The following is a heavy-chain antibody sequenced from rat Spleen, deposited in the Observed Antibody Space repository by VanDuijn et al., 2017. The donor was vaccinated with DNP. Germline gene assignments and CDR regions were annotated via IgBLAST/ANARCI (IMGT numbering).Heavy chain of an antibody. D-gene: IGHD1-3*01. CDR3: ARLGSWAFDY. J-gene: IGHJ2*01. CDR1: GFTFSDYA. Sequence: EVQLVESGGGLVQPGRSLKLSCAASGFTFSDYAMAWVRQAPKKGLEWVATISYDGSRTYYRDSVKGRFTISRDNAKSTLYLQMDSLRSEDTATYYCARLGSWAFDYWGQGVMVTVSS. CDR2: ISYDGSRT. V-gene: IGHV5-17*01.